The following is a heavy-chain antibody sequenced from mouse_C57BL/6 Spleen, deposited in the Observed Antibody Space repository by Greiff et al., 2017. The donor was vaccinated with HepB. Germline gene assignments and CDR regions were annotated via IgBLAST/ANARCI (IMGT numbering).Heavy chain of an antibody. CDR1: GYAFSSYW. Sequence: VQLQQSGAELVKPGASVKISCKASGYAFSSYWMNWVKQRPGKGLEWIGQIYPGDGDTNYNGKFKGKATLTADKSSSTAYMQLSSLTYEDSAVYVCARLGDYDDWYFDVWGTGTTVTVAS. V-gene: IGHV1-80*01. J-gene: IGHJ1*03. CDR3: ARLGDYDDWYFDV. CDR2: IYPGDGDT. D-gene: IGHD2-4*01.